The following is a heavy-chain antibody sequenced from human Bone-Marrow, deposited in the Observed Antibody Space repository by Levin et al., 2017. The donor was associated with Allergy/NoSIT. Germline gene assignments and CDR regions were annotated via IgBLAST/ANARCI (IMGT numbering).Heavy chain of an antibody. Sequence: SVKVSCKASGGTFSSHGIAWVRQAPGQGLEWMGGIIPIFGPPNYAQKFQGRVTISADESTNTAYMELSSLRSDDTAVFYCARLTGDCSGGACLSRYFYYYMDVWGKGTTVTVSS. D-gene: IGHD2-15*01. CDR3: ARLTGDCSGGACLSRYFYYYMDV. CDR1: GGTFSSHG. V-gene: IGHV1-69*13. CDR2: IIPIFGPP. J-gene: IGHJ6*03.